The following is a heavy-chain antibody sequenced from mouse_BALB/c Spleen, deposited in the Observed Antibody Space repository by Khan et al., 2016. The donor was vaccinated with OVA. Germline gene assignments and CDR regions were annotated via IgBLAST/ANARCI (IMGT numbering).Heavy chain of an antibody. V-gene: IGHV5-17*02. Sequence: EVMLVESGGGLVQSGGSRKLSCAASGFTFTSYGMHWIRQAPEKGLEWVAYISSDSNTIYYADTVKGRFTISRANHKNPLFLQLTSLMSGDTAIDFCATSYFYGYYFDYWGQGTTRTVAS. CDR2: ISSDSNTI. J-gene: IGHJ2*01. D-gene: IGHD1-1*01. CDR3: ATSYFYGYYFDY. CDR1: GFTFTSYG.